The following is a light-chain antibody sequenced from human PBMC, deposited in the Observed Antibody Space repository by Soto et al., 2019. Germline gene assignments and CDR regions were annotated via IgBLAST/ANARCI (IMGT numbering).Light chain of an antibody. CDR3: QQYNNWPLT. V-gene: IGKV3-15*01. J-gene: IGKJ4*01. Sequence: EIVMTQSPATLSVSPGERATLSCRASQSVSSNLAWYQQKPGQAPRLLIYGAYTRATGIPARFSGSGSGTEFTITISSLQSEDFAVYYCQQYNNWPLTVGGVTKVEIK. CDR2: GAY. CDR1: QSVSSN.